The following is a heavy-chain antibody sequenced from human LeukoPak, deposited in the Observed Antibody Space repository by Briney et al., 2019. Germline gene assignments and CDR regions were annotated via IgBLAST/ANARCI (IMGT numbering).Heavy chain of an antibody. CDR1: GFTFSGSA. J-gene: IGHJ6*03. CDR3: TRHPVVRYFDWLLAPPGGYMDV. CDR2: IGNKANNYAT. V-gene: IGHV3-73*01. Sequence: GGSLRLSCEAPGFTFSGSAIHWVRQASGKGLEWVGRIGNKANNYATSHPASVKGRFSISRDDSKNTAYLEMKSLKTEDTAVYYCTRHPVVRYFDWLLAPPGGYMDVWGRGTTVTVSS. D-gene: IGHD3-9*01.